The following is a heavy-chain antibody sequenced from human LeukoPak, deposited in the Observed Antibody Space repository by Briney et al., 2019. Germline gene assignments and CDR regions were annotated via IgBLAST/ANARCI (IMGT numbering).Heavy chain of an antibody. CDR1: GFTFSSYS. J-gene: IGHJ4*02. Sequence: PGGSLRLSCAASGFTFSSYSMNWVRQAPGKGLEWVSSISSSSSYIYYADSVKGRFTISRDNAKNSLYLQMNSLRAEDTAVYYCARQDYTTGWYFLDQWGQGTLVTVSS. V-gene: IGHV3-21*01. D-gene: IGHD6-19*01. CDR2: ISSSSSYI. CDR3: ARQDYTTGWYFLDQ.